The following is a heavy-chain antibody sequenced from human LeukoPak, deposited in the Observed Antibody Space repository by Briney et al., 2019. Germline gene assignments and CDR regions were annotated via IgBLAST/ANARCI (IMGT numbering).Heavy chain of an antibody. Sequence: ASVKVSCKASGGTFSSYAISWVRQAPGQGLEWMGWMNPNSGNTGYAQKFQGRVTMTRNTSISTAYMELSSLRSEDTAVYYCARALDYGGNSGDYWGQGTLVTVSS. CDR3: ARALDYGGNSGDY. CDR1: GGTFSSYA. D-gene: IGHD4-23*01. CDR2: MNPNSGNT. J-gene: IGHJ4*02. V-gene: IGHV1-8*02.